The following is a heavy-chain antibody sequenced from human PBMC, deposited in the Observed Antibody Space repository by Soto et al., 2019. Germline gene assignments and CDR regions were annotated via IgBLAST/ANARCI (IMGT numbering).Heavy chain of an antibody. CDR1: GYTFSNYG. Sequence: QVHLVQSGAEVRRPGASVRVSCKASGYTFSNYGVNWVRQAPGQGLEWLGWISAYTGNTKSAQKFQEKLTMATDTSTSTAYLELRSLRSDDTAVYFCARDVRQFVPNSDTFDIWGQGTMITVSS. CDR2: ISAYTGNT. V-gene: IGHV1-18*01. J-gene: IGHJ3*02. D-gene: IGHD6-6*01. CDR3: ARDVRQFVPNSDTFDI.